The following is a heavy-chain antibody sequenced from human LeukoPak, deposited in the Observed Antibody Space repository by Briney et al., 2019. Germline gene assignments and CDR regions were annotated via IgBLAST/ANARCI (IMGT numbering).Heavy chain of an antibody. J-gene: IGHJ6*02. Sequence: GGSLRLSCAASGFTFSSYAMSWVRQAPGKGLEWVSGISGSGGSTDYADSVKGRFTISRDNAKNSLYLQMNSLRAEDTAVYYCARELDDILTGYPYYYYGMDVWGQGTTVTVSS. CDR1: GFTFSSYA. V-gene: IGHV3-23*01. CDR3: ARELDDILTGYPYYYYGMDV. D-gene: IGHD3-9*01. CDR2: ISGSGGST.